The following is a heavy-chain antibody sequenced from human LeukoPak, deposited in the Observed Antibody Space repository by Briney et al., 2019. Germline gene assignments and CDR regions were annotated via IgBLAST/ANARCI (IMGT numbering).Heavy chain of an antibody. CDR3: ARDRGSWDDEGGPLFDY. J-gene: IGHJ4*02. CDR2: IYSDDST. Sequence: GGSLRLSCAASGFTVSSSYMSWVRRAPGKGLEWVSVIYSDDSTYYTQSVRGRFTISRDNSKNTLYLQMDRLRVEDTAVYYCARDRGSWDDEGGPLFDYWGQGTLVTVSS. V-gene: IGHV3-66*01. D-gene: IGHD6-13*01. CDR1: GFTVSSSY.